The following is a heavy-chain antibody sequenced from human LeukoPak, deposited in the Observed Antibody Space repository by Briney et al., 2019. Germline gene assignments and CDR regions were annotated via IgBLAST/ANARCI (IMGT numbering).Heavy chain of an antibody. CDR3: ARERGDFRSGYYVRAVGTIDY. Sequence: SETLSLTCTVSGGSISSYYWSWIRQPAGKGLEWIGRIYTSGSTNYNPSLKSRVTMSVDTSKNQFSLKLSSVTAADTAVYYCARERGDFRSGYYVRAVGTIDYWGQGTLVTVSS. CDR1: GGSISSYY. CDR2: IYTSGST. D-gene: IGHD3-3*01. J-gene: IGHJ4*02. V-gene: IGHV4-4*07.